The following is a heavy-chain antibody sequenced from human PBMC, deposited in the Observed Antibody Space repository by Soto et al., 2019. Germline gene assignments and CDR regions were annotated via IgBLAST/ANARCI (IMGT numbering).Heavy chain of an antibody. J-gene: IGHJ4*02. V-gene: IGHV4-4*02. D-gene: IGHD2-8*02. CDR3: ASSVVYPERSLFDY. CDR2: IYHSGST. CDR1: GGSISSSNW. Sequence: QVQLQESGPGLVKPSGTLSLTCAVSGGSISSSNWWSWGRQPPGKGLEWIGEIYHSGSTNYNPSLRSRVPISVDKAKNQLSLKMSSVHAADTAVYYCASSVVYPERSLFDYGGQGTLVTVSS.